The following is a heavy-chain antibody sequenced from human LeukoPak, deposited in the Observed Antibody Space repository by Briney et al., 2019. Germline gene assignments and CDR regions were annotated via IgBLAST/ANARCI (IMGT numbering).Heavy chain of an antibody. J-gene: IGHJ4*02. CDR1: GFTFSSYW. Sequence: GGPLRPSCAASGFTFSSYWMSWVRQAPGKGLEWVANIKQDGSEKYYVDSVKGRFTISRDNAKNSLYLQMNSLRAEDTAVYYCARKYCSGGSCYPNDYWGQGTLVTVSS. CDR3: ARKYCSGGSCYPNDY. CDR2: IKQDGSEK. D-gene: IGHD2-15*01. V-gene: IGHV3-7*01.